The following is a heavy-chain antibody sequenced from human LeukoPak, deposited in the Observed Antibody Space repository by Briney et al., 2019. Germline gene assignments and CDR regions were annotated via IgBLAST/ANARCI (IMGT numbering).Heavy chain of an antibody. D-gene: IGHD6-19*01. J-gene: IGHJ4*02. CDR2: ISYVGSNK. Sequence: TGGSLRLSCAASGFTFSSYGMHWVRQAPGKGLEWVAVISYVGSNKYYADSVKGRFTISRDNSKNTLYLQMNSLRAEDTAVYYCAKDEAFIAVAGPFDYWGQGTLVTVSS. CDR3: AKDEAFIAVAGPFDY. CDR1: GFTFSSYG. V-gene: IGHV3-30*18.